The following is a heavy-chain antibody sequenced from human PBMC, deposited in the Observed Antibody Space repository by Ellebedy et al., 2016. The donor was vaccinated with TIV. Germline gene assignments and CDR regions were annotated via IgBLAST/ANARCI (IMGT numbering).Heavy chain of an antibody. CDR1: GYTFTSYG. CDR3: ARDPEVSSWYGDAFDI. D-gene: IGHD6-13*01. V-gene: IGHV1-18*01. Sequence: ASVKVSXXASGYTFTSYGISWVRQAPGQGLEWMGWISAYNGNTNYAQKLQGRVTMTTDTSTSTAYMELRSLRSDDTAVYYCARDPEVSSWYGDAFDIWGQGTMVTVSS. CDR2: ISAYNGNT. J-gene: IGHJ3*02.